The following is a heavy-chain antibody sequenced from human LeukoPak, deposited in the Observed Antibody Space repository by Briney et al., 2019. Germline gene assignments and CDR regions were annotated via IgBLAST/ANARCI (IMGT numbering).Heavy chain of an antibody. CDR2: IIPIFGTA. D-gene: IGHD3-16*02. V-gene: IGHV1-69*13. Sequence: ASVKVSCKASGGTFSSYAISWVRQAPGQGFEWMGGIIPIFGTANYAQKFQGRVTITADESTSTAYMELSSLRSEDTAVYYCARDGYDYVWGSYRNNGTDCDYWGQGALVTVSS. CDR3: ARDGYDYVWGSYRNNGTDCDY. CDR1: GGTFSSYA. J-gene: IGHJ4*02.